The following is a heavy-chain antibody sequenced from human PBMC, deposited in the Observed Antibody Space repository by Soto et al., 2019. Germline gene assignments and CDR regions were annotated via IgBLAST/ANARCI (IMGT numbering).Heavy chain of an antibody. D-gene: IGHD6-19*01. CDR2: INGSGDTT. CDR3: AKDYGSGWSADY. J-gene: IGHJ4*02. V-gene: IGHV3-23*01. Sequence: EVQLLESGGGLVQPGGSLRLSCAASGFTFSSYVMSWVRQTPGKRLEWVSGINGSGDTTYYADSVKGRFTVTRDNSRNTVFLQMNSLRGDDTAVYYCAKDYGSGWSADYWGQGALVTVSS. CDR1: GFTFSSYV.